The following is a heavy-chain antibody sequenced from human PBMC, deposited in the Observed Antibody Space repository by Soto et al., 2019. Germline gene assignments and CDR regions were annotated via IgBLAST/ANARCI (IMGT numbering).Heavy chain of an antibody. V-gene: IGHV3-48*03. CDR3: ARVFGRFNY. J-gene: IGHJ4*02. D-gene: IGHD3-10*01. Sequence: PGGSLRLSCGVSGFTFNDFEMNWVRQAPGKGLEWLAYIDGSGTTKKYADSVRGRFTISRDNPNNSLFLQMSSLSAADTAIYYCARVFGRFNYWGQGTLVSVSS. CDR2: IDGSGTTK. CDR1: GFTFNDFE.